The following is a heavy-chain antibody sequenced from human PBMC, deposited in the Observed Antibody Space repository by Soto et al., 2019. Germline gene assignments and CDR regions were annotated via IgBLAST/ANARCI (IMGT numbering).Heavy chain of an antibody. Sequence: XSVKVSCKAYGYPFTGNSLHWVRQAPGQGLEWMGWIKPNSGGTNYAQNFQGRVTMTGDTSISTVYMELSRLKYDDTAVYYCATTLTSSSSTFLDSWGQGTLVTVSS. J-gene: IGHJ4*02. V-gene: IGHV1-2*02. D-gene: IGHD6-6*01. CDR1: GYPFTGNS. CDR3: ATTLTSSSSTFLDS. CDR2: IKPNSGGT.